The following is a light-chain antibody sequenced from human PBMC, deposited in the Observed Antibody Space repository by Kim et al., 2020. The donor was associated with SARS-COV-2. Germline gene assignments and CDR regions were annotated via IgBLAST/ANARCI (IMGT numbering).Light chain of an antibody. CDR1: SNKEGNQG. J-gene: IGLJ3*02. CDR2: RRN. V-gene: IGLV10-54*01. Sequence: RRTAQPTCTRNSNKEGNQGAAWVQKHPGHPPKLLSYRRNNRPSGISERLSASRSGNTASLTISGLQPEDEADYYGSAWDSSLRAWVFGGGTQLTVL. CDR3: SAWDSSLRAWV.